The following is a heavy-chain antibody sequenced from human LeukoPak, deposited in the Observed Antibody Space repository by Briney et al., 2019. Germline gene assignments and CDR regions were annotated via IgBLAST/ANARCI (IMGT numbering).Heavy chain of an antibody. CDR2: IYYSGST. J-gene: IGHJ3*02. V-gene: IGHV4-59*01. Sequence: PSETLSLTCTVSGGSISSYYWSWIRQPPGKGLEWIGYIYYSGSTNYNPSLKSRVTISVDTSKNQFSLKLSSVTAADTAVYYCARVKLRWEYYYDSSGYAHDAFDIWGQGTMVTVSS. CDR1: GGSISSYY. CDR3: ARVKLRWEYYYDSSGYAHDAFDI. D-gene: IGHD3-22*01.